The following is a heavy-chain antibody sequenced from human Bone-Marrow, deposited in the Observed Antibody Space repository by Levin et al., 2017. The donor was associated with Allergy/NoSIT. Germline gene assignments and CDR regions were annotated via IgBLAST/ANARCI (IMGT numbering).Heavy chain of an antibody. V-gene: IGHV3-30*03. Sequence: RGESLKISCAVSGLNFNSYGMNWVRQARGKGLEWVALISSAGSDGYYADSVRGRFTISRDNSKSTLYLQMNSLRPDDTAVYYCAARVFDYWGQGTLVTVSS. J-gene: IGHJ4*02. CDR1: GLNFNSYG. CDR2: ISSAGSDG. CDR3: AARVFDY.